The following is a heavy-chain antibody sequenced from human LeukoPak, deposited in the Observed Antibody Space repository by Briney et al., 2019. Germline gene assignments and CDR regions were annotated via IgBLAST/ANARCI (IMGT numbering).Heavy chain of an antibody. CDR1: GGSISRGSYY. J-gene: IGHJ4*02. CDR2: IYTSGST. V-gene: IGHV4-61*02. CDR3: ARDGYSGNDGL. D-gene: IGHD5-12*01. Sequence: SETLSLTCTVSGGSISRGSYYWSWIRQPAGKGLEWIGRIYTSGSTNYNPSLKSRVTISVDTSKNQFSLKLSSVTAADTAVYYCARDGYSGNDGLWGKGTLVTVSS.